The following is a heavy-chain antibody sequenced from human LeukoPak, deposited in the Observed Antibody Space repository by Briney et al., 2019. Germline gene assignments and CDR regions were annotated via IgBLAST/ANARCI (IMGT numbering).Heavy chain of an antibody. Sequence: SETLSLTCTVSGGSISSDDYYWSWIRQPPGKGLEWIGHITYNGSTDYSPSLRSRVTMSVDTSKNQFSLKLNSVTAAETAMYFCARGGVGGYDYFDSWGRGTLVAVSS. CDR2: ITYNGST. V-gene: IGHV4-30-4*01. CDR3: ARGGVGGYDYFDS. D-gene: IGHD5-12*01. CDR1: GGSISSDDYY. J-gene: IGHJ4*02.